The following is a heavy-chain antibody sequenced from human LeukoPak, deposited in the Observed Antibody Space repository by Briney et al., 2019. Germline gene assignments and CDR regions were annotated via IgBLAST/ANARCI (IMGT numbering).Heavy chain of an antibody. J-gene: IGHJ5*02. CDR2: IYYSGST. D-gene: IGHD2-15*01. Sequence: SETLSLTCTVSGGSISSSIYYWGWIRQPPGKGLEWIGSIYYSGSTYCNPSLKSRVTISVDTSKNQFSLKLSSVTAADTAVYYCARDSCSGDSCSSGGSLRWFDPWGQGTLVTVAS. CDR1: GGSISSSIYY. CDR3: ARDSCSGDSCSSGGSLRWFDP. V-gene: IGHV4-39*07.